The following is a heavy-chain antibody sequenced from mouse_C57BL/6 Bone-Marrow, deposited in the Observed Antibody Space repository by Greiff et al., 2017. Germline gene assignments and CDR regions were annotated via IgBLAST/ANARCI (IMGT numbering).Heavy chain of an antibody. D-gene: IGHD1-1*01. CDR2: IDPNSGGT. J-gene: IGHJ2*01. Sequence: QVQLLQPGAELVKPGASVTLSCKASGYTFTSYWMHWVKQRPGRGIEWIGRIDPNSGGTKYNEKFKSKATLTVDKPSSTSYMQLSSLTSEDSAIYYCARYPYDYYVFDYWGQGTTLTVSS. CDR1: GYTFTSYW. V-gene: IGHV1-72*01. CDR3: ARYPYDYYVFDY.